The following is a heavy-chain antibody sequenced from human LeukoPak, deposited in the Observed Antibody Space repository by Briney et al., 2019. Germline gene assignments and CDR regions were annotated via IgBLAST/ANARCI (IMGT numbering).Heavy chain of an antibody. Sequence: SETLSLICSVSGDSISMHYWSWIRQPPGKGLEWIGYIDHTRSTNYNPSLNSRVTISRDTSKKHFSLELSSVTAADTAVYFCARGRVSSSSLSSTYYYYFYMDVWGKGTTVTVSS. CDR1: GDSISMHY. J-gene: IGHJ6*03. D-gene: IGHD6-6*01. CDR3: ARGRVSSSSLSSTYYYYFYMDV. CDR2: IDHTRST. V-gene: IGHV4-59*11.